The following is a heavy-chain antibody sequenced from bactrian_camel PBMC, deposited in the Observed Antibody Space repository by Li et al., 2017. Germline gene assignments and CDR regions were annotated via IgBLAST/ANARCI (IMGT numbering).Heavy chain of an antibody. D-gene: IGHD2*01. CDR3: AADGAFGGYCSASSVRDFGY. J-gene: IGHJ6*01. CDR2: IDSNDRT. V-gene: IGHV3S53*01. Sequence: HVQLVESGGVSVQAGGSLRLSCVASGATRSIKYLGWFRQAPGKEREGVARIDSNDRTFYAESVRGRFTISKDNAVNTLYLEMNSLKPEDTAMYYCAADGAFGGYCSASSVRDFGYWGQGTQVTVS. CDR1: GATRSIKY.